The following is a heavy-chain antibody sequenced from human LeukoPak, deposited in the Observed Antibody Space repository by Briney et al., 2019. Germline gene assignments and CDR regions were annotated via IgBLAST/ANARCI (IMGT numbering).Heavy chain of an antibody. J-gene: IGHJ4*02. Sequence: SETLSLTCTVSGGSISSYYWSWIRQPPGKGLEWIGYIYYSGSTNYSPSLKSRVTISVDTSKNQFSLKLSSVTAADTAVYYCAREIANCSGGSCYSSGLDYWGQGTLVTVSS. CDR3: AREIANCSGGSCYSSGLDY. CDR1: GGSISSYY. CDR2: IYYSGST. D-gene: IGHD2-15*01. V-gene: IGHV4-59*12.